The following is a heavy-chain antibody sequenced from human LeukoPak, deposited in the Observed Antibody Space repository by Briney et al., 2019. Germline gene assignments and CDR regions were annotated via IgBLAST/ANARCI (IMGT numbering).Heavy chain of an antibody. CDR3: ARDSSSWYLNPKLWVWYYFDY. J-gene: IGHJ4*02. V-gene: IGHV1-46*01. Sequence: ASVKVSCKASGYTFTSYGISWVRQAPGQGLEWMGIINPSGGSTSYAQKFQGRVTMTRDMSTSTVYMELSSLRSEDTAVYYCARDSSSWYLNPKLWVWYYFDYWGQGTLVTVSS. CDR2: INPSGGST. D-gene: IGHD6-13*01. CDR1: GYTFTSYG.